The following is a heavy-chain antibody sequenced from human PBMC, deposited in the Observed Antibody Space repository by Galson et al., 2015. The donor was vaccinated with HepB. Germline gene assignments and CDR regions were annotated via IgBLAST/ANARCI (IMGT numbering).Heavy chain of an antibody. CDR2: IGSSGTI. Sequence: SLRLSCAASGFTISDYGIDWVRLPPGKGLEWVSGIGSSGTIYYTDSVKGRFTISRDNFKNTVYLQMDSLSAEDTAQYYCAVNMRRGTSDYWGQGTLVTVSS. CDR3: AVNMRRGTSDY. V-gene: IGHV3-23*01. J-gene: IGHJ4*02. CDR1: GFTISDYG. D-gene: IGHD1-1*01.